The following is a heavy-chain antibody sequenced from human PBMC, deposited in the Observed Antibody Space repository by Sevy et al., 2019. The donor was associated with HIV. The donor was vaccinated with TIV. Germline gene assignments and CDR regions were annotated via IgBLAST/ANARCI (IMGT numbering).Heavy chain of an antibody. D-gene: IGHD6-13*01. CDR3: ARDTGGIGIDV. CDR2: IRQDGSDK. CDR1: GFTFSSHW. J-gene: IGHJ6*02. V-gene: IGHV3-7*01. Sequence: GGFLRLSCAASGFTFSSHWMSWVRQAPGKGLEWVANIRQDGSDKYYVDSVKGRFIISRDNAKNSLSLQMNSLRVEDTAVYYCARDTGGIGIDVWGQGTTVTVSS.